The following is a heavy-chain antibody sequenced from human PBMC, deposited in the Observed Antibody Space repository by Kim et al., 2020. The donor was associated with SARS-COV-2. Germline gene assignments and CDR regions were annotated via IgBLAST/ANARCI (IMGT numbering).Heavy chain of an antibody. D-gene: IGHD6-19*01. CDR2: ISYDGSNK. CDR1: GFTFSSYG. Sequence: GGSLRLSCAASGFTFSSYGMHWVRQAPGKGLEWVAVISYDGSNKYYADSVKGRFTISRDNSKNTLYLQMNSLRAEDTAVYYCARDRIAVAGFGFDYWGQG. V-gene: IGHV3-33*05. J-gene: IGHJ4*02. CDR3: ARDRIAVAGFGFDY.